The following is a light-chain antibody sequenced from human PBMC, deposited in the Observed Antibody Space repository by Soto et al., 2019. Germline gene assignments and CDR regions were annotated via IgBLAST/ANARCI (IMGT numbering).Light chain of an antibody. J-gene: IGLJ3*02. V-gene: IGLV2-14*01. Sequence: QSALTQPASVSGSPGQSITISCTGTSSDIGAYNSVSWYQHHPGKAPKLIVFQVSFRPSAVSDRFSGSKSDNTASLTISGLQTEDEADYYCQSYDNSLSGSWVFGGGTKLTVL. CDR3: QSYDNSLSGSWV. CDR2: QVS. CDR1: SSDIGAYNS.